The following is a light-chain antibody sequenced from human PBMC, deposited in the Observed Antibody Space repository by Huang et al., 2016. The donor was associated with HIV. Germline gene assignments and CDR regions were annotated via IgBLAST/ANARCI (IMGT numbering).Light chain of an antibody. Sequence: DIVMTQSPDSLAVSLGEGATINCKSSQTILHDSDSRNYLAWYQQKTGQPPKLLIHWASIRKSGVPDRFIGSGSGTDFTLTISSLQAEAVAVYYCQQYYSSPFTFGPGTNVDI. CDR3: QQYYSSPFT. CDR1: QTILHDSDSRNY. CDR2: WAS. J-gene: IGKJ3*01. V-gene: IGKV4-1*01.